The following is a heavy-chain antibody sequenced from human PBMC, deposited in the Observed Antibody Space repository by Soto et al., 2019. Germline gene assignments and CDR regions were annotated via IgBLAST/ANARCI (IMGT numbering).Heavy chain of an antibody. CDR3: ARIITIPYYYMDV. CDR1: GGSISSYY. Sequence: QVQLQESGPGLVKPSETLSLTCTVSGGSISSYYWSWIRQPPGKGLEWIGYIYYSGSTNYNPSLKSRVTISVDTSKNQFSLKLSSVTAADTAVYYCARIITIPYYYMDVWGKGTTVTVSS. CDR2: IYYSGST. D-gene: IGHD3-3*01. J-gene: IGHJ6*03. V-gene: IGHV4-59*01.